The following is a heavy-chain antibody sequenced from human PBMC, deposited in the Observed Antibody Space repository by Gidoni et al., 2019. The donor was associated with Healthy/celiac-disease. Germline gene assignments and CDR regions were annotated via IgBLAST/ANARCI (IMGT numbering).Heavy chain of an antibody. CDR2: FDPEDGET. D-gene: IGHD6-19*01. V-gene: IGHV1-24*01. J-gene: IGHJ6*02. CDR1: GYTLTDLS. Sequence: QVQLVQSGAEVKKPGAAVKVSCKVSGYTLTDLSMHWVRQAPGKGLEWMGGFDPEDGETIYAQKFQGRVTMTEDTSTDTAYMELSSLRSEDTAVYYCATRWWDYSSGFLPPYYGMDVWGQGTTVTVSS. CDR3: ATRWWDYSSGFLPPYYGMDV.